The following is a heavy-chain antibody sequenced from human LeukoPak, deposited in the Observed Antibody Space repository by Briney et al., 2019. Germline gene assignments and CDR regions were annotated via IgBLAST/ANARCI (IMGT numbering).Heavy chain of an antibody. Sequence: GASVKVSCKAFGYTFTGYWMHWVRQAPGQGPEWMGVISPSGGSTIYAQKFKGRVTLTRDMSTSTDYLELSSLRSEDTAVYYCARDITVAGGTSRHNWFDPWGQGTLVTVSS. CDR3: ARDITVAGGTSRHNWFDP. J-gene: IGHJ5*02. CDR1: GYTFTGYW. CDR2: ISPSGGST. V-gene: IGHV1-46*01. D-gene: IGHD4-23*01.